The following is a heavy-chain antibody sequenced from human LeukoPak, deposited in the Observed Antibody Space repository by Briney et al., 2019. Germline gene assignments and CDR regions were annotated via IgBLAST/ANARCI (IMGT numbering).Heavy chain of an antibody. CDR3: ARQISSGTQPSDWFDP. V-gene: IGHV4-39*01. J-gene: IGHJ5*02. CDR1: GGSISSTSYY. CDR2: IYYSGTT. D-gene: IGHD6-19*01. Sequence: SETLSLTCTVSGGSISSTSYYWGWIRQPPGRGLEWIASIYYSGTTYYNPSLKSRVTISVDTSKNQFSLKLSSVSAADTAVYYCARQISSGTQPSDWFDPWGQGTLVTVSS.